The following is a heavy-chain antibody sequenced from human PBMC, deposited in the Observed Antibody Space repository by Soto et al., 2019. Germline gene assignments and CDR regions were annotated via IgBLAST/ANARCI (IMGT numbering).Heavy chain of an antibody. D-gene: IGHD2-2*02. V-gene: IGHV1-8*01. CDR3: ARGRKWVRYCSSTSCYRSGKTQTYYFDY. CDR1: GYTFTSYD. Sequence: QVQLVQSGAEVKKPGASVKVSCKASGYTFTSYDINWVRQATGQGLEWMGWMNPNSGNTGYAQKFQGRVTMTRNTSISTAYMELSSLRSEDTAVYYCARGRKWVRYCSSTSCYRSGKTQTYYFDYWGQGTLVTVSS. CDR2: MNPNSGNT. J-gene: IGHJ4*02.